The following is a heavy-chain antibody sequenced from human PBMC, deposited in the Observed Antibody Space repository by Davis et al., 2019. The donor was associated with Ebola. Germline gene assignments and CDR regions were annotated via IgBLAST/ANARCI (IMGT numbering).Heavy chain of an antibody. J-gene: IGHJ4*02. CDR3: ARVQGQWLAQYYFDY. CDR2: ISYDGSNK. Sequence: GESLKISCAASGFTFSSYAMHWVRQAPGKGLEWVAVISYDGSNKYYADSVKGRFTISRDNAKNSLYLQMNSLRAEDTAVYYCARVQGQWLAQYYFDYWGQGTLDTVSS. D-gene: IGHD6-19*01. CDR1: GFTFSSYA. V-gene: IGHV3-30-3*01.